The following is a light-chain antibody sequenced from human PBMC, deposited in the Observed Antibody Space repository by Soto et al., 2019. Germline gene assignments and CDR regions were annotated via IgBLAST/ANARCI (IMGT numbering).Light chain of an antibody. Sequence: DIVMTQTPLSLPVTPGEPASISCRSSQSLLDSDDGNTYLDWYLQKPGQSPQLLIYTLSYRASGVPDRFSVGGSGDHVTRKISSVEVDDVVIYYRRERVEFPITFGQGTRLQIK. CDR2: TLS. V-gene: IGKV2-40*01. CDR3: RERVEFPIT. J-gene: IGKJ5*01. CDR1: QSLLDSDDGNTY.